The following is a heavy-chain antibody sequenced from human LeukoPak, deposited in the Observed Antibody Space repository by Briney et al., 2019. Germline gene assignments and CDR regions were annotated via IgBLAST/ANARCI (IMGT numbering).Heavy chain of an antibody. CDR2: ISIDGGRT. D-gene: IGHD6-25*01. J-gene: IGHJ6*03. V-gene: IGHV3-23*01. CDR3: ARKGIGSSRYQNMDV. Sequence: GGSLRLSCAGSGFIFSDYYMSWVRQAPGKGPEWVSTISIDGGRTYYADSVKGRFTVSRDTSKNTLYLQMNSLRAEDTAVYYCARKGIGSSRYQNMDVWGKGTTVTVSS. CDR1: GFIFSDYY.